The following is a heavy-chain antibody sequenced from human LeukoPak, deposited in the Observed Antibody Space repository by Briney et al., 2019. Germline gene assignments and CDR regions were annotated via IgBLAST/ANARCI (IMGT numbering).Heavy chain of an antibody. CDR3: ARDRLSPPGKYIYGYGALDY. D-gene: IGHD5-18*01. Sequence: VASVEVSCKASGYTFTDYYIHWVRQAPGQGLEWMGWINPNSGGTKYAQKFQGRVTMTRDTSISTAYMELSGLRSADTAIYYCARDRLSPPGKYIYGYGALDYWGQGILVTVSS. V-gene: IGHV1-2*02. CDR2: INPNSGGT. CDR1: GYTFTDYY. J-gene: IGHJ4*02.